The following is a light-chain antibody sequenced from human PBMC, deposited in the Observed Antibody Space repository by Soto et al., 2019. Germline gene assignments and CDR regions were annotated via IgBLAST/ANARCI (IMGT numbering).Light chain of an antibody. J-gene: IGKJ1*01. CDR2: AAS. Sequence: DIQMTQSPSNLSGSVGDRVTITCRASQSISSYLNWYQQKPGKAPKLLIYAASSLQSGVPSRFSGSGSGTEFTPTISSPQPEDFATYYCQQSYSTPWTFGQWTKVDI. V-gene: IGKV1-39*01. CDR1: QSISSY. CDR3: QQSYSTPWT.